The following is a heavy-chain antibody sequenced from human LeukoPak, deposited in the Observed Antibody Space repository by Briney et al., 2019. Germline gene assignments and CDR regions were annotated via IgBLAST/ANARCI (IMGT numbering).Heavy chain of an antibody. CDR3: ARGDYTSGWLDY. J-gene: IGHJ4*02. CDR2: IYSGGST. V-gene: IGHV3-53*01. D-gene: IGHD6-19*01. CDR1: GFTVRSIY. Sequence: PGGSLRLSFAGSGFTVRSIYMSLVRQAPGKGLEWVSVIYSGGSTYYADSVKGRFTISRDNSRNTLYLQMSSLRAEDTAVYYCARGDYTSGWLDYWGQGTLVTVSS.